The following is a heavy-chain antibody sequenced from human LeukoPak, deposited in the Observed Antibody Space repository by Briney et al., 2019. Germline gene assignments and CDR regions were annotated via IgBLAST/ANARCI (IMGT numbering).Heavy chain of an antibody. J-gene: IGHJ5*02. CDR3: ARPYYYDSSGYSA. Sequence: GGSLRLSCAASGFTFSSYAMSWIRQAPGKGLEWVSYISSSGSIIYYADSVKGRFTISRDNAKNSLYLQMNSLRAEDTAVYYCARPYYYDSSGYSAWGQGTLVTVSS. D-gene: IGHD3-22*01. CDR2: ISSSGSII. CDR1: GFTFSSYA. V-gene: IGHV3-11*01.